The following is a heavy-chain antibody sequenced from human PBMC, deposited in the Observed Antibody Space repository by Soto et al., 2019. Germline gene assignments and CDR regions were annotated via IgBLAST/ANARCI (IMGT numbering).Heavy chain of an antibody. CDR2: IYYSGST. CDR3: ARQTYYYGSGSYYYDC. V-gene: IGHV4-39*01. D-gene: IGHD3-10*01. J-gene: IGHJ4*02. CDR1: GGSISSSSYY. Sequence: SETLSLTCTVSGGSISSSSYYWGWIRQPPGKGLEWIGSIYYSGSTYYNPSLKSRVTISVDTSKNQFSLKLSSVTAADTAVYYCARQTYYYGSGSYYYDCWGQGTLVTVSS.